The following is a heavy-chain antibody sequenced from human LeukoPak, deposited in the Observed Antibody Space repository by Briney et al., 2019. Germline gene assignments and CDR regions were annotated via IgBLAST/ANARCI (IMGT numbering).Heavy chain of an antibody. CDR3: TRVLSAVTSTFDY. V-gene: IGHV1-2*02. D-gene: IGHD4-17*01. CDR2: IKPNNGDT. CDR1: GYSFTHHN. Sequence: ASVKVSCKASGYSFTHHNVHWVRQAPGQALEWMGWIKPNNGDTKFSQKFQDRVTSTSDTSIDTAYMEMSGLTSDDTAIYYCTRVLSAVTSTFDYWGQGTLVTVSS. J-gene: IGHJ4*02.